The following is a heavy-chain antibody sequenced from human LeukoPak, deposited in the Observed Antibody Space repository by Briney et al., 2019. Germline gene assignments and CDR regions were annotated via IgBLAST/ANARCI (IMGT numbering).Heavy chain of an antibody. J-gene: IGHJ5*02. D-gene: IGHD2-21*02. V-gene: IGHV1-2*02. CDR1: GYTFTGYY. Sequence: ASVKVSCKASGYTFTGYYMHRVRQAPGQGLEWMGWINPNSGGTNYAQKFQGRVTMTRDTSISTAYMELSRLRSDDTAVYYCARDDCGGDCYLVNWFDPWGQGTLVTVSS. CDR3: ARDDCGGDCYLVNWFDP. CDR2: INPNSGGT.